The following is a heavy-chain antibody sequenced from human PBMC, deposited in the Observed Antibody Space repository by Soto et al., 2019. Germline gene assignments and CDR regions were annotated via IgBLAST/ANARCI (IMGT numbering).Heavy chain of an antibody. CDR1: GFTFDDYA. D-gene: IGHD6-13*01. J-gene: IGHJ2*01. CDR3: ATDQGYSTSYYGYVDL. Sequence: EVQLVESGGGLVQPGRSLRLSCAASGFTFDDYAMHWVRQPPGKGLEWVSGITWNSGIIGYADSVKGRFTISRDNAKXXLSRQRTSLSPEDTALYSCATDQGYSTSYYGYVDLGGRGTLVTVSS. CDR2: ITWNSGII. V-gene: IGHV3-9*01.